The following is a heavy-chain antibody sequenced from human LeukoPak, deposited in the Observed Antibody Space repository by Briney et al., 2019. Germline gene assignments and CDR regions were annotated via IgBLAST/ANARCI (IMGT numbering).Heavy chain of an antibody. V-gene: IGHV3-23*01. Sequence: GGSLRLSCAASGLTVNDNFMSWVRQAPGKGLEWVSAISGSGGSTYHADSVKGRITISRDNSKNTLYLQMNSLRAEDTAVYYCARRVATYYFDYWGQGTLVTVSS. CDR3: ARRVATYYFDY. CDR1: GLTVNDNF. CDR2: ISGSGGST. D-gene: IGHD5-12*01. J-gene: IGHJ4*02.